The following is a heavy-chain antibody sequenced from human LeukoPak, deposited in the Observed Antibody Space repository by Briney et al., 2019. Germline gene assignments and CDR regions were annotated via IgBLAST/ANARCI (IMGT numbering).Heavy chain of an antibody. CDR3: ARDFWPATQTDYGDHDYYYYGMDV. CDR2: ISAYNGNT. CDR1: GYTFTSYG. V-gene: IGHV1-18*01. J-gene: IGHJ6*02. D-gene: IGHD4-17*01. Sequence: GASVKVSCKASGYTFTSYGISWVRQAPGQGLEWMGWISAYNGNTNYAQKLQGRVTMTTDTSTSTAYMELRSLRSDDTAVYYCARDFWPATQTDYGDHDYYYYGMDVWGQGTTVTVSS.